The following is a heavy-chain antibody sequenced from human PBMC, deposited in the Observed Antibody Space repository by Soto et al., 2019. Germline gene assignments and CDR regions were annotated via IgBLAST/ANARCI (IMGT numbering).Heavy chain of an antibody. CDR1: GFTFSSYG. V-gene: IGHV3-30*18. Sequence: GGSLRLSCAASGFTFSSYGMHWVRQAPGKGLEWVAVISYDGSNKYYADSVKGRFTISRDNSKNTLYLQMNSLRAEDTAVYYCAKDSRPMVRGVHFDYWGQGTLVTVSS. CDR2: ISYDGSNK. J-gene: IGHJ4*02. CDR3: AKDSRPMVRGVHFDY. D-gene: IGHD3-10*01.